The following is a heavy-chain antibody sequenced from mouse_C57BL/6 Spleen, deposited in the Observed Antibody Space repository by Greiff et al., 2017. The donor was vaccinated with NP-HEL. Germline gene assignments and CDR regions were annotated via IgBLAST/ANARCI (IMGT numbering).Heavy chain of an antibody. CDR2: IDPSDSET. CDR3: ARDPAYGSSYYFDY. V-gene: IGHV1-52*01. Sequence: QVQLQQPGAELVRPGSSVKLSCKASGYTFTSYWMHWVKQRPIQGLEWIGNIDPSDSETHYNQKFKDKATLTVDKSSSTAYMQLSSLTSEDSAVYYCARDPAYGSSYYFDYWGQGTTLTVSS. D-gene: IGHD1-1*01. CDR1: GYTFTSYW. J-gene: IGHJ2*01.